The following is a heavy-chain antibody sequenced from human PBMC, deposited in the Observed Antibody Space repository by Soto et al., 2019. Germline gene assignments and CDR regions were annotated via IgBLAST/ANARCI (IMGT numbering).Heavy chain of an antibody. Sequence: ASVKVSCKVSGYTLTELSMHWVRQAPGKGLEWMGGFDPEDGETIYAQKFQGRVTMTEDTSTDTAYMELSSLRSEDTAVYYCARPSEPECLRGTSPGFDIWDQGTMVTV. CDR3: ARPSEPECLRGTSPGFDI. CDR2: FDPEDGET. V-gene: IGHV1-24*01. CDR1: GYTLTELS. J-gene: IGHJ3*02. D-gene: IGHD5-12*01.